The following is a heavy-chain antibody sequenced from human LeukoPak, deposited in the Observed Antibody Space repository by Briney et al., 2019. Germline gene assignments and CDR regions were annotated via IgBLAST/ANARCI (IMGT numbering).Heavy chain of an antibody. CDR2: IHPNSGAT. CDR1: GYTFTGYY. CDR3: ARNTAPGYGLDV. J-gene: IGHJ6*02. Sequence: ASVKVSCKASGYTFTGYYIHWLRQAPGQGFEWMGWIHPNSGATGYAQNFQGRVTMTRDTSISTAYMDLSRLRSDDTAVYYCARNTAPGYGLDVWGQGTPVTVSS. D-gene: IGHD5-18*01. V-gene: IGHV1-2*02.